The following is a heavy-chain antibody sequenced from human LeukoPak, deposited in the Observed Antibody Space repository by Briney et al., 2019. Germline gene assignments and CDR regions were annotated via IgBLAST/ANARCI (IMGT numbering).Heavy chain of an antibody. V-gene: IGHV4-61*02. CDR3: ARDFDFLDY. CDR2: IYYSGRT. CDR1: GGSIRSGRYY. Sequence: SDTLSHTRTVSGGSIRSGRYYWRWIRHPAGKGLEWIGRIYYSGRTNYNPSLKTRVPISVDTSKHQLSLTLRSVSPTHTAVYLCARDFDFLDYWGQGTLVSVSS. J-gene: IGHJ4*02. D-gene: IGHD3-9*01.